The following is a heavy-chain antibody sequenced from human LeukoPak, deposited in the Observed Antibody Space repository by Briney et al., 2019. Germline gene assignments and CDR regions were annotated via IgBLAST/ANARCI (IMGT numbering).Heavy chain of an antibody. D-gene: IGHD4-17*01. J-gene: IGHJ3*02. CDR2: ISGSGGST. V-gene: IGHV3-23*01. CDR1: GFTFSDYY. Sequence: GGSLRLSCAASGFTFSDYYMSWVRQAPGKGLEWVSAISGSGGSTYYADSVKGRFTISRDNSKNTLYLQMNSLRAEDTAVYYCAKDRVWTTVTHGAFDIWGQGTMVTVSS. CDR3: AKDRVWTTVTHGAFDI.